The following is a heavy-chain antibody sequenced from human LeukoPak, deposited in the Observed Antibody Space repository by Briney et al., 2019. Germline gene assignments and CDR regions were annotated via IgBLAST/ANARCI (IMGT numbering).Heavy chain of an antibody. CDR2: ISGSGGSA. J-gene: IGHJ5*02. CDR3: AKIPKNYYDSSGYYH. V-gene: IGHV3-23*01. CDR1: GFTFSTYI. D-gene: IGHD3-22*01. Sequence: GGSLRLSCAASGFTFSTYIMNWVRQTPGKGLEWVSAISGSGGSAYYADSVKGRFTISRDNSKNTLYLQMNSLRAEDTAVYYCAKIPKNYYDSSGYYHWGQGTLVTVSS.